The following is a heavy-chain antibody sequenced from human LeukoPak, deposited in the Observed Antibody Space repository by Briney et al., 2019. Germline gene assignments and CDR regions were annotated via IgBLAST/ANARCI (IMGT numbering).Heavy chain of an antibody. J-gene: IGHJ5*02. Sequence: SETLSLTCTVSGGSISSSSYYWGWIRQPPGKGLEWIGSIYYSGSTYYNPSLKSRVTISVDTSKNQFSLKLNSVTAADTAVYYCARVENWNDAWFDPWGQGTLVTVSS. V-gene: IGHV4-39*07. CDR2: IYYSGST. D-gene: IGHD1-1*01. CDR1: GGSISSSSYY. CDR3: ARVENWNDAWFDP.